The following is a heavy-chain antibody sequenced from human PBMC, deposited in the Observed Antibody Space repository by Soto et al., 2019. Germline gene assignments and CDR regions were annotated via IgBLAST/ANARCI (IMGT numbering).Heavy chain of an antibody. J-gene: IGHJ4*02. V-gene: IGHV3-30*18. CDR3: AKDASGSGYFDY. D-gene: IGHD3-10*01. CDR1: GFTFSSYG. Sequence: GSLRLSCAASGFTFSSYGMHWVRQAPGKGLEWVAVISYDGSNKYYADSVKGRFTISRDNSKNTLYLQMNSLRAEDTAVYYCAKDASGSGYFDYWGQGTLVTVSS. CDR2: ISYDGSNK.